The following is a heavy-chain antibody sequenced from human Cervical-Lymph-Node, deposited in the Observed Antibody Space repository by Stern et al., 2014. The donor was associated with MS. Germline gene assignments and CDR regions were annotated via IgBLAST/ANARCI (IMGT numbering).Heavy chain of an antibody. D-gene: IGHD4-17*01. J-gene: IGHJ6*02. CDR3: ASPLTATSVPFGYYGMDV. CDR2: IVPLFVKP. CDR1: GGTFSNYA. V-gene: IGHV1-69*01. Sequence: VQLVQSGAEVKKPGSSVKVSCKASGGTFSNYATSWVRQPPGQGLAWMGWIVPLFVKPNYAQKFQGRVTITADESTSTAYMDLSSLRSEDTAVYYCASPLTATSVPFGYYGMDVWGQGTTGTVS.